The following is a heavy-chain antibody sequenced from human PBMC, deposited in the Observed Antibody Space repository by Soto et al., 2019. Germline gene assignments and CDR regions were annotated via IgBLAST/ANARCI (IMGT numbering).Heavy chain of an antibody. D-gene: IGHD2-8*02. CDR3: AKEGTGPLDY. CDR1: GFTFSSYG. J-gene: IGHJ4*02. Sequence: QVQLVESGGGVVQPGRSLRLSCAASGFTFSSYGMHWVRQAPGKGLEWVAVISYDGSNKYYADSVKGRFTISRDNSKNTLYLQMNSLRAEDTAVYYCAKEGTGPLDYWGQGTLVTVSS. CDR2: ISYDGSNK. V-gene: IGHV3-30*18.